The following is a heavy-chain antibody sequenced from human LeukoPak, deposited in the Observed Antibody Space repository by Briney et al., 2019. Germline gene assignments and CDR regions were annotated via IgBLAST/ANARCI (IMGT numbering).Heavy chain of an antibody. CDR1: GYTFTGYY. V-gene: IGHV1-2*02. CDR2: INPNSGGT. D-gene: IGHD5-18*01. J-gene: IGHJ3*02. Sequence: ASVKVSCKASGYTFTGYYMHWVRQAPGQGLEWMGWINPNSGGTNYAQKFQGRVTMTRDTSISTAFMGLSRLRSDDTAVYYCARDRGGYSYGPDAFDIWGQGTMVTVSS. CDR3: ARDRGGYSYGPDAFDI.